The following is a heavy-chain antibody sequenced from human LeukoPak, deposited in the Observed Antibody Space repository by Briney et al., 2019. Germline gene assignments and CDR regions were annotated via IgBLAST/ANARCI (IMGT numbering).Heavy chain of an antibody. J-gene: IGHJ4*02. D-gene: IGHD2-2*01. CDR2: ISSSSGYI. CDR3: AVVVPAAHFDY. Sequence: NPGGSLRLSCAASGFTFSSYSMNWVRQAPGKGLEWVSSISSSSGYIYYADSVKGRFTISRDNAKNSLYLQMNSLRAEDTAVYYCAVVVPAAHFDYWGQGTLVTVSS. V-gene: IGHV3-21*01. CDR1: GFTFSSYS.